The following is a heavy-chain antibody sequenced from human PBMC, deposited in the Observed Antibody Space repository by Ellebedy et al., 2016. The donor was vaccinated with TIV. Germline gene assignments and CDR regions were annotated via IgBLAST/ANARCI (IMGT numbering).Heavy chain of an antibody. D-gene: IGHD3-9*01. J-gene: IGHJ3*02. CDR2: ISYAESTK. CDR3: AKELVHAIHGFDI. V-gene: IGHV3-30*18. Sequence: PGGSLRLSCVASGLTFSSYGMHWVRQAPGKGLEWEAVISYAESTKYYVDSVKGRFTISRDNSKNTLYLQMNSLRAEDTSIYYCAKELVHAIHGFDIWGQGTMVSVSS. CDR1: GLTFSSYG.